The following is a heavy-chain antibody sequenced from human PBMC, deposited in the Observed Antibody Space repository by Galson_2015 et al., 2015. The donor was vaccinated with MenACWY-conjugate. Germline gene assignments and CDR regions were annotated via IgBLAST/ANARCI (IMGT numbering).Heavy chain of an antibody. CDR3: TTDPQGHATIFGVVLNDVPGEGGPYYGMDV. CDR1: GFTFSNAW. V-gene: IGHV3-15*01. D-gene: IGHD3-3*01. CDR2: IKSKTDGGTT. Sequence: SLRLSCAASGFTFSNAWMSWVRQAPGKGLEWVGRIKSKTDGGTTDYAAPVKGRFTISRDDSKNTLYLQMNSLKTEDTAVYYCTTDPQGHATIFGVVLNDVPGEGGPYYGMDVWGQGTTVTVSS. J-gene: IGHJ6*02.